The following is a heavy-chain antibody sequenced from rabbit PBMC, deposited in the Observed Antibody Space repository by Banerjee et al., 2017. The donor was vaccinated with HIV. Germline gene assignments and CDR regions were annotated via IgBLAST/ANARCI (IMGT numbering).Heavy chain of an antibody. D-gene: IGHD8-1*01. V-gene: IGHV1S45*01. CDR1: GFSFSSSYW. CDR2: IYTSSDST. Sequence: EESGGDLVQPEGSLALTCKASGFSFSSSYWICWVRQAPGKGLELIACIYTSSDSTYYASWAKGRFTISKTSSTTVTLQMTSLTAADTATYFCARAGSSYLDYFNLWGQGTLVTV. J-gene: IGHJ4*01. CDR3: ARAGSSYLDYFNL.